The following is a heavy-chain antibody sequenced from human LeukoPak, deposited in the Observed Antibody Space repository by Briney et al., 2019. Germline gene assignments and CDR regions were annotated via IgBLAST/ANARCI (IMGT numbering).Heavy chain of an antibody. J-gene: IGHJ4*02. CDR3: AKARTGYYYFDY. V-gene: IGHV3-43*01. Sequence: GGSLRLSCAASGFTFDDYTMHWVRQAPGKGLEWVSLISWDGGHTYYADSVKGRFTVSRDNSKSSLYLQMNSLRTEDTALYYCAKARTGYYYFDYWGQGALVTVSS. CDR1: GFTFDDYT. D-gene: IGHD3/OR15-3a*01. CDR2: ISWDGGHT.